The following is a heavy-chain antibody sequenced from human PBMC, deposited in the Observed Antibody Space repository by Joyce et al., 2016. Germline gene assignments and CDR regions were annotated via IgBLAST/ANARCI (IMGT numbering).Heavy chain of an antibody. J-gene: IGHJ4*02. V-gene: IGHV3-49*04. CDR3: TRACGGSCFDY. D-gene: IGHD2-15*01. CDR2: IRSKAYGGTT. CDR1: GFTFGDYA. Sequence: EVQLVESGGGLVQPGRSLRLSCTASGFTFGDYAMSWGRQAPGKGLEWVGFIRSKAYGGTTEYAASVKGRFTISRDDSKSIAYLQMNSLKTEDTAVYYCTRACGGSCFDYWGQGTLVTVSS.